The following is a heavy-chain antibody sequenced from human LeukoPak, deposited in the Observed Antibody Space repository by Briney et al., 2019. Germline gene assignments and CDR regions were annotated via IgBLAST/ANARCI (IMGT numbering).Heavy chain of an antibody. J-gene: IGHJ4*02. D-gene: IGHD3-10*01. CDR2: IKQDGSEK. Sequence: GGSLRLSCAASGFTFSSYWMSWVRQAPGKELEWVANIKQDGSEKYYVDSVKGRFTISRDNAKNSLYLQMNSLRAEDTAVYYCARDWGLWFGELSGEDYWGQGTLATVSS. CDR3: ARDWGLWFGELSGEDY. V-gene: IGHV3-7*03. CDR1: GFTFSSYW.